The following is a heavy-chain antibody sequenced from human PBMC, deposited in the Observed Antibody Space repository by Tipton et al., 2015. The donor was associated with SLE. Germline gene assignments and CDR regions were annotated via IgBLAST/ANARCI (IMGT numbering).Heavy chain of an antibody. CDR3: ATRGYYEY. CDR2: IHHSGTT. J-gene: IGHJ4*02. V-gene: IGHV4-31*03. Sequence: TLSLTCSVSGGSISSNDYYWSWLRHHPGKGLEWIGSIHHSGTTHYNPSLKSRFIISVDTSKNRFSLEVSSVTAADTALYYCATRGYYEYWGQGALVTVSS. CDR1: GGSISSNDYY. D-gene: IGHD5-12*01.